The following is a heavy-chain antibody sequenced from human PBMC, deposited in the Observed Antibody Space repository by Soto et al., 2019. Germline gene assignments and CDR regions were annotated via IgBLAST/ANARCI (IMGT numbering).Heavy chain of an antibody. CDR1: EFTFSSCL. CDR2: INQDGSES. Sequence: LXLSCAASEFTFSSCLINWVRQTPVKGLEWVANINQDGSESYYLDSVSGRFTISRDNAKDSLYLQMNSLRAEDTAVYFCAGVPSPRGAGGCWGQGTLVTVSS. J-gene: IGHJ4*02. CDR3: AGVPSPRGAGGC. V-gene: IGHV3-7*03. D-gene: IGHD3-10*01.